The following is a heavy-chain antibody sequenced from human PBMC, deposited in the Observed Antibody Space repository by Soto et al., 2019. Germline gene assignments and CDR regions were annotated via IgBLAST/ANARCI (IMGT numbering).Heavy chain of an antibody. D-gene: IGHD3-3*01. J-gene: IGHJ6*02. CDR3: ARDVPLNYYDSTYCYSAMAV. V-gene: IGHV1-2*02. Sequence: CCKACGDSFDGYYMHWVRQDTGQGLEWMGWINPNSGGTKYAQKFQGRVTITADDSTSTAYMDLTSLRSEDTAVYYCARDVPLNYYDSTYCYSAMAVWGQGTTVPVFS. CDR2: INPNSGGT. CDR1: GDSFDGYY.